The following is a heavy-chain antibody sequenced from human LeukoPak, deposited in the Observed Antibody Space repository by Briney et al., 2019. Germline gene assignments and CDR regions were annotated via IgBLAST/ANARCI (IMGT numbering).Heavy chain of an antibody. CDR1: GFSFSSHW. Sequence: PGGSLRLSCAASGFSFSSHWMYWVRHPPAKGLVWVSRIKTDGSITTYADSVRGRFTISRDNAKNTLYLQMNSLRAENTAVYYCARGGRDIAALDYWGQGTLATVSS. CDR3: ARGGRDIAALDY. J-gene: IGHJ4*02. CDR2: IKTDGSIT. D-gene: IGHD6-6*01. V-gene: IGHV3-74*01.